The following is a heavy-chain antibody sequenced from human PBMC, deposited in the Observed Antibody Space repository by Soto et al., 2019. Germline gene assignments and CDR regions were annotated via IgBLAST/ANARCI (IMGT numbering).Heavy chain of an antibody. D-gene: IGHD7-27*01. CDR1: GFTFINYA. Sequence: EVQLLESGGGLVQPGGSLRLSCAGSGFTFINYAMNWVRQAPGKGLEWASSISGGGDAAFFGDSVRGRFTISRDNSKDTVTLQMNSLGVGDTAVYYCARKILGSTTRPDYWYFDLWGRGTLVTVSS. V-gene: IGHV3-23*01. J-gene: IGHJ2*01. CDR3: ARKILGSTTRPDYWYFDL. CDR2: ISGGGDAA.